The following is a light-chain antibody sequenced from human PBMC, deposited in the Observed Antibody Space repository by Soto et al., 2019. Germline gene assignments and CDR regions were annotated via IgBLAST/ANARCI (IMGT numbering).Light chain of an antibody. CDR2: KAS. CDR3: QQYNSYSWT. Sequence: DIQMTQSPSSLSASVGDRVTITCRASQSISSYLNWYQQKPGKAPKLLIYKASSLESGVPSRFSGSGSGTEFTLTISSLQPDDFATYYCQQYNSYSWTLGQGTKVDIK. V-gene: IGKV1-5*03. CDR1: QSISSY. J-gene: IGKJ1*01.